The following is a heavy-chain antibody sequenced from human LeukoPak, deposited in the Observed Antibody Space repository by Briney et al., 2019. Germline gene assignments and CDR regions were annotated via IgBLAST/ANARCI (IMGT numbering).Heavy chain of an antibody. CDR3: TTNPHYYDSSGYWYFDY. Sequence: GGSLRLSCAASGFTVSSNYMTWVRQAPGKGLEWVSVIYSGGGTYYADSVKGRFTISRDNFKNTLYLQMNSLRAEDTAVYYCTTNPHYYDSSGYWYFDYWGQGTLVTVSS. J-gene: IGHJ4*02. CDR2: IYSGGGT. V-gene: IGHV3-53*01. CDR1: GFTVSSNY. D-gene: IGHD3-22*01.